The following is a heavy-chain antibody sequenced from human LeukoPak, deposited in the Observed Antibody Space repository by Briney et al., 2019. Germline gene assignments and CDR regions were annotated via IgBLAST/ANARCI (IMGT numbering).Heavy chain of an antibody. J-gene: IGHJ6*02. CDR2: ISAYNGNT. D-gene: IGHD2-2*01. Sequence: GASVKVSCKASGYTFTSYGISWVRQAPGQGLEWMGWISAYNGNTNYAQKLQGRATMTTDTSTSTAYMELRSLRSDDTAVYYCARDSVVVVPAATMSNYYGMDVWGQGTTVTVSS. CDR1: GYTFTSYG. CDR3: ARDSVVVVPAATMSNYYGMDV. V-gene: IGHV1-18*01.